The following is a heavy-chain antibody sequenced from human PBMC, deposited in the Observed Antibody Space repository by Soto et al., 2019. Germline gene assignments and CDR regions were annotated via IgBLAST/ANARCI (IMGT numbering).Heavy chain of an antibody. CDR3: ARASLHGYSGHQIFDY. D-gene: IGHD5-12*01. J-gene: IGHJ4*02. Sequence: QLQLQESGPGLVKPSETLSLTCTVSGGSISSSSYYWGWIRQPPGKGLEWIGSIYYSGSTYYNPSLKSRVTISVDTSKNQFSLKLSSVTAADTAVYYCARASLHGYSGHQIFDYWGQGTLVTVSS. V-gene: IGHV4-39*01. CDR1: GGSISSSSYY. CDR2: IYYSGST.